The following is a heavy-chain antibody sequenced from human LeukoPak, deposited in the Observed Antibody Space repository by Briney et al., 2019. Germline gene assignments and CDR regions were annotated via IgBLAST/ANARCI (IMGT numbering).Heavy chain of an antibody. CDR3: ARGQAGSGGPLEY. D-gene: IGHD6-19*01. Sequence: TETLSLTCTVSGGSISSTNWWSWVRQPPGKGLEWIGEIYHSGSTNYDPSLKSRVTISEDTSKNQFSLKVYSVTAADTAVYYCARGQAGSGGPLEYWGQGTLVTVSS. CDR2: IYHSGST. V-gene: IGHV4-4*02. CDR1: GGSISSTNW. J-gene: IGHJ4*02.